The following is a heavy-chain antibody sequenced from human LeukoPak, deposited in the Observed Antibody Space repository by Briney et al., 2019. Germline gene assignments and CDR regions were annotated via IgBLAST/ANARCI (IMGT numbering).Heavy chain of an antibody. CDR2: VRSDGSNK. Sequence: GSLRLSCSASGFTFSSYGMHWVRQAPGKGLEWVAFVRSDGSNKYYADSVKGRFTISRDNAKNSLYLQMNSLRAEDTAVYYCARESPPTYWGQGTLVTVSS. J-gene: IGHJ4*02. CDR1: GFTFSSYG. CDR3: ARESPPTY. V-gene: IGHV3-30*02.